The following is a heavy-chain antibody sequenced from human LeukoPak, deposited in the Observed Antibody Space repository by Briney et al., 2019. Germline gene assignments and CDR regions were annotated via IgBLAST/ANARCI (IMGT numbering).Heavy chain of an antibody. CDR3: ARTHDYGGNGFDY. J-gene: IGHJ4*02. CDR2: IYYSGST. V-gene: IGHV4-39*07. CDR1: GGSISSSSYY. D-gene: IGHD4-23*01. Sequence: SETLSLTCTVSGGSISSSSYYWGWIRQPPGKGLEWIGSIYYSGSTYYNPSLKSRVTISVDTSKNQFSLKLSSVTAADTAVYYCARTHDYGGNGFDYWGQGTLVTVSS.